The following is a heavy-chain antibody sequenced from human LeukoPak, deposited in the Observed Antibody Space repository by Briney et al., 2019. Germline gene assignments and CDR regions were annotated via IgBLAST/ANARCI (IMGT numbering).Heavy chain of an antibody. V-gene: IGHV1-69*13. Sequence: ASVKVSCKASGGTFSSYAISWVRQAPGRGLEWMGGIIPIFGTANYAQKFQGRVTITADESTSTAYMELSSLRSEDTAVYYCARDEGYYFDYWGQGTLVTVSS. CDR2: IIPIFGTA. J-gene: IGHJ4*02. CDR1: GGTFSSYA. CDR3: ARDEGYYFDY.